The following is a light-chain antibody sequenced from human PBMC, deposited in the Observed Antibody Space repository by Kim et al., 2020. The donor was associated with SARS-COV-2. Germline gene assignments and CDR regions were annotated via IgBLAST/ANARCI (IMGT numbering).Light chain of an antibody. J-gene: IGLJ3*02. CDR2: EVH. CDR1: SSDVGGYDY. V-gene: IGLV2-8*01. CDR3: SSYAGSNTWV. Sequence: GQSVTISCTGTSSDVGGYDYVSWYQQRPGEAPKLMIYEVHRRPAGVPSRFSGSKSGNMASLTVSGLQAEDEADYHCSSYAGSNTWVFGGGTRLTVL.